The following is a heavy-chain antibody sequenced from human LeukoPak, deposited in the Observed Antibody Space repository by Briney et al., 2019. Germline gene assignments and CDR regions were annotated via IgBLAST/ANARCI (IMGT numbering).Heavy chain of an antibody. CDR3: ANSRYDSSGYYYVD. J-gene: IGHJ4*02. Sequence: ASVTVSCKASGYTFIDYTMHWLRQAPGQRLDWMGWINGGSGNTKYSPEFQGRVTITRDTSASTGYMELSSLRSEDTAVYYCANSRYDSSGYYYVDWGQGTLVTVSS. CDR2: INGGSGNT. V-gene: IGHV1-3*01. CDR1: GYTFIDYT. D-gene: IGHD3-22*01.